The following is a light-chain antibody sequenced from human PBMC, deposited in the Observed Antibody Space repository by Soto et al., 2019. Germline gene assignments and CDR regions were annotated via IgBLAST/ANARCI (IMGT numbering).Light chain of an antibody. V-gene: IGKV3-11*01. CDR3: QQRRSWPPTIT. CDR2: DAS. CDR1: QSVSTY. J-gene: IGKJ5*01. Sequence: EIVLTQSPATLSLSPGERATVSCRASQSVSTYLAWYQQRPGQAPRLLIHDASYRATDIPPRFSGSGSGTDFTLTISSLEPEDFAVYYCQQRRSWPPTITFGQGTRLEIK.